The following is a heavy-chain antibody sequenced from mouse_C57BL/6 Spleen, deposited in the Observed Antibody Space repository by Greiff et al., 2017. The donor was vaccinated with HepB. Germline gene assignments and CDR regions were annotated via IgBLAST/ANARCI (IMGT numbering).Heavy chain of an antibody. CDR2: SSSGSSTI. CDR1: GFTFSDYG. CDR3: ARSGNYVDFDY. J-gene: IGHJ2*01. D-gene: IGHD2-1*01. V-gene: IGHV5-17*01. Sequence: VKLMESGGGLVKPGGSLKLSCAASGFTFSDYGMHWVRQAPEKGLEWVAYSSSGSSTIYYAATVTGRCTISRDNAKNTLFLQMTSLRSEDTAMYCCARSGNYVDFDYWGQGTTLTGSS.